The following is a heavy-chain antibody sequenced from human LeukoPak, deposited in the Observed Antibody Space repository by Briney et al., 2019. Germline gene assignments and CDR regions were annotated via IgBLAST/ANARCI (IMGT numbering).Heavy chain of an antibody. Sequence: ASVKVSCKSSGYTFIAYYMHWVRQAPGQGLEWMGWINPNSGGTNYAQKFQGRVTMTRDTSISTAYMELSRLRSDDTAVYYCARTRLRGVNRFDPWGQGTLVTVSS. CDR3: ARTRLRGVNRFDP. J-gene: IGHJ5*02. D-gene: IGHD3-10*01. CDR2: INPNSGGT. CDR1: GYTFIAYY. V-gene: IGHV1-2*02.